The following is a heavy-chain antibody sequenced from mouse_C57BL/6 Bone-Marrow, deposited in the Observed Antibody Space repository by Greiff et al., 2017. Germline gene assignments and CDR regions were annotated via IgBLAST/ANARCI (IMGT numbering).Heavy chain of an antibody. D-gene: IGHD1-1*01. CDR3: ARSIPYYYGSSYGWFAY. J-gene: IGHJ3*01. CDR1: GYTFTSYG. V-gene: IGHV1-81*01. CDR2: TYPRSGNT. Sequence: QVQLQQSGAELARPGASVKLSCKASGYTFTSYGISWVKQRTGQGLEWIGETYPRSGNTYYNEKFKGKATLTADKSSSTAYMELRSLTSEDSAVYFCARSIPYYYGSSYGWFAYWGQGTLVTVSA.